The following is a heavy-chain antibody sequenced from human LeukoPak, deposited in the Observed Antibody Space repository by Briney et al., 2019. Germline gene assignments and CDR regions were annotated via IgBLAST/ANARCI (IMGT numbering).Heavy chain of an antibody. Sequence: ASETLSLTCTVSGGSISSYYWSWIRQPAGKGLEWIGRIYTSGSTNYNPSLKSRVTISVDTSKNQFSLKVRSVTAADTAVYYCARGDCSSTICYSPMDVWGKGTTVTVSS. CDR2: IYTSGST. CDR3: ARGDCSSTICYSPMDV. D-gene: IGHD2-2*01. V-gene: IGHV4-4*07. J-gene: IGHJ6*03. CDR1: GGSISSYY.